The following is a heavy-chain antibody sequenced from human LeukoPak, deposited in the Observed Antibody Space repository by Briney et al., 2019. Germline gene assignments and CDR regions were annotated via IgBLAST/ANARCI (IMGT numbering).Heavy chain of an antibody. V-gene: IGHV1-18*01. Sequence: ASVKVSCKASGYTFTSYGISWVRQAPGQGLEWMGWISAYNGNTNYAQKLQGRVTMTTDTSTSTAYMELRSLRSDDTAVYYCATVKPPYYYGSGSPDFDYWGQGTLVTVSS. CDR3: ATVKPPYYYGSGSPDFDY. D-gene: IGHD3-10*01. CDR2: ISAYNGNT. J-gene: IGHJ4*02. CDR1: GYTFTSYG.